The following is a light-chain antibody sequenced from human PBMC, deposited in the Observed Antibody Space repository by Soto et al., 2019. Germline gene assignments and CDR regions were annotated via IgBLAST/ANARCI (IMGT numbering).Light chain of an antibody. V-gene: IGKV3-15*01. CDR2: GAS. Sequence: VVMTHYPATLSVSPGDRATLSCRSSQPVNNNLAWYQHQPGQAPRLLIYGASTRATGISARFSGGGSGTEFTLTISSLQSEDFALYFCRKYEKWPPSITFCQGTRLENK. J-gene: IGKJ5*01. CDR3: RKYEKWPPSIT. CDR1: QPVNNN.